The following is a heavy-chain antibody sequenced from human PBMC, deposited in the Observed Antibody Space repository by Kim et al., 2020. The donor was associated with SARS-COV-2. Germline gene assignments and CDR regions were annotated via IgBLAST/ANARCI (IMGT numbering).Heavy chain of an antibody. Sequence: SETLSLTCAVYGGSFSGYYWTWIRQSPGQGLEWIGEINHSGSTAYNPSFKSRVIISVDTSKNQFSLKMSSVTVADTAVYYCARGRGIHKGIDYWGQGALV. J-gene: IGHJ4*02. CDR2: INHSGST. V-gene: IGHV4-34*01. D-gene: IGHD6-13*01. CDR1: GGSFSGYY. CDR3: ARGRGIHKGIDY.